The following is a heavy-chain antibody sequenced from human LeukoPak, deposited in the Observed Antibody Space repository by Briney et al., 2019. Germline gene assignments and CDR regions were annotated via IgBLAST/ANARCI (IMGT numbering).Heavy chain of an antibody. V-gene: IGHV4-31*03. CDR3: AREGGNGYSSSWSYFDY. Sequence: SHTLPLTCTVSGGSISSGGYYWSWIRQHPGKGLEWIGYIYYSGSTYYNPSLKSRVTISVDTSKNQFSLKLSSVTAADTAVYYCAREGGNGYSSSWSYFDYWGQGTLVTVSS. D-gene: IGHD6-13*01. CDR1: GGSISSGGYY. CDR2: IYYSGST. J-gene: IGHJ4*02.